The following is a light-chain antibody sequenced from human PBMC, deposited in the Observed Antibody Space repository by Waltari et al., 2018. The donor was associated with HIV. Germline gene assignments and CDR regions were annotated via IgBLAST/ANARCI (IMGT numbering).Light chain of an antibody. CDR2: WAS. CDR3: QQYYSSPYT. J-gene: IGKJ2*01. CDR1: QSVLYRSNNKNH. V-gene: IGKV4-1*01. Sequence: DIVMTQSPDSLAVSLGERATINCTSSQSVLYRSNNKNHLAWYQQKPGQPPKLLIYWASTRESGVPDRFSGSGSGTDFTLTISSLQAEDVAVYYCQQYYSSPYTFGQGAKLDIK.